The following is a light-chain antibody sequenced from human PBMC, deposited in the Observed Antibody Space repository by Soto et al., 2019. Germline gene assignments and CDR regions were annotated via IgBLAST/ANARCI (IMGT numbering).Light chain of an antibody. CDR2: EVN. J-gene: IGLJ3*02. CDR3: TPYAGSNILV. Sequence: QSALTQPPSASGSPGQSVTISCTGTSSDVGAYNYVSWYQQYPGKAPKLMIYEVNKRPSGVPDRLSGSKSGKTAPLTVSGLQPGDEDYYHCTPYAGSNILVFGGGTKLTVL. V-gene: IGLV2-8*01. CDR1: SSDVGAYNY.